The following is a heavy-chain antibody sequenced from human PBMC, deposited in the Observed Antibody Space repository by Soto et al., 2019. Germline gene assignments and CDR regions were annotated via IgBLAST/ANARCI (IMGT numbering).Heavy chain of an antibody. CDR3: ARGQSHLTEEIVVVTASRWFDP. CDR1: GGSFSGYY. CDR2: INHSGST. Sequence: QVQLQQWGAGLLKPSETLSLTCAVYGGSFSGYYWSWIRQPPGKGLEWIGEINHSGSTNYNPSLKSPVPISVDTSNNQFSLKLSSVTAADTAVYYCARGQSHLTEEIVVVTASRWFDPWGQGTLVTVSS. V-gene: IGHV4-34*01. D-gene: IGHD2-21*02. J-gene: IGHJ5*02.